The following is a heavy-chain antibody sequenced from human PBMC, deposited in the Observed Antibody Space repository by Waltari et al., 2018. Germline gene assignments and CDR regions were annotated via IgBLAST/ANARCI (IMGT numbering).Heavy chain of an antibody. J-gene: IGHJ6*02. CDR2: IIPIFGTA. V-gene: IGHV1-69*15. D-gene: IGHD2-15*01. CDR3: ARAEDCSGGSCYSEDGYYYGMDV. CDR1: GGTFSSYA. Sequence: VQSGAEVKKPGSSVKVSCKASGGTFSSYAISWVRQAPGQGLEWMGRIIPIFGTANYAQKFQGRVTITADESTSTAHMELSSLRSEDTAVYYCARAEDCSGGSCYSEDGYYYGMDVWGQGTTVTVSS.